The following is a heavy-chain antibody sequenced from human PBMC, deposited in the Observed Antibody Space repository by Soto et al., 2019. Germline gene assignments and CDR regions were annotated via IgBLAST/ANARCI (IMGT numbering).Heavy chain of an antibody. J-gene: IGHJ4*02. Sequence: QDHLVESGGGVVQPGTSLRLSCAASGFTFNTYGMHWVRQAPGKGLEWVAVISYDGSDKFYADSVKGRFTISRDNSTNTLYLQMSSLRPEDTAIYYCAKSPNFYCSSPNCYKYYFDYWGQGTLVTVSS. CDR2: ISYDGSDK. CDR1: GFTFNTYG. V-gene: IGHV3-30*18. CDR3: AKSPNFYCSSPNCYKYYFDY. D-gene: IGHD2-2*02.